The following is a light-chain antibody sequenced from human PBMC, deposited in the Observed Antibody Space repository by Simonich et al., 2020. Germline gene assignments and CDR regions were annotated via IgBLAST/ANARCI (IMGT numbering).Light chain of an antibody. J-gene: IGLJ3*02. CDR1: SSDVGGYNY. CDR2: DVS. Sequence: QSALTQPASVSGSPGQSITISCTGTSSDVGGYNYVSCYQQHPGKAPKPMIYDVSKRPSGVSNRFSGTKSGNTASLTISGLQAEDEADYYCSSYTSSSTLVFGGGTKLTVL. CDR3: SSYTSSSTLV. V-gene: IGLV2-14*01.